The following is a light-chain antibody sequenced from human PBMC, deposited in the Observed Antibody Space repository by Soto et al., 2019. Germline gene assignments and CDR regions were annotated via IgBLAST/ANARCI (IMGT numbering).Light chain of an antibody. CDR3: HQYGSSPAT. CDR1: QSVSSSF. CDR2: GAS. J-gene: IGKJ1*01. V-gene: IGKV3-20*01. Sequence: ELVLTQSQGTLSLSPGERATLSCRASQSVSSSFLAWYQQKPGQAPRLLIYGASSRATGIPDRFSGSGSGTDFTLTISRLEPEDFAVYYCHQYGSSPATFGQGTKVDIK.